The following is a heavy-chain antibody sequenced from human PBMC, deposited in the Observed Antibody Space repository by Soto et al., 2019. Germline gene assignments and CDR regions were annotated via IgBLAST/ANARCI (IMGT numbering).Heavy chain of an antibody. CDR1: GYTFTSYY. D-gene: IGHD6-19*01. V-gene: IGHV1-46*01. J-gene: IGHJ6*02. CDR3: ARARDVAVADGSDGMDV. CDR2: IDPSGGST. Sequence: QVQLVQSGAEVKKPGASVKVSCKASGYTFTSYYMHWVRQAPGQGLEWKGIIDPSGGSTSYAQKCQGGVTMTRDTSTSTVYLELSSLRAEDTAVYYCARARDVAVADGSDGMDVWGQGTKVTV.